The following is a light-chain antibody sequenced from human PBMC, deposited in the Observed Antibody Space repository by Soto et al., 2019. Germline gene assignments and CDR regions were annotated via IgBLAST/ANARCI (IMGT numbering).Light chain of an antibody. CDR3: SSYTATTTYV. Sequence: QSALTQPASVSGSPGQSITISCTGTSSDIGGYNYVSWFQQHPGQAPKLMIYDVSNRPSGVSDRFSGSKSGNTASLTIAGLQAEDEADYSCSSYTATTTYVFGIGTKVTVL. J-gene: IGLJ1*01. CDR1: SSDIGGYNY. CDR2: DVS. V-gene: IGLV2-14*03.